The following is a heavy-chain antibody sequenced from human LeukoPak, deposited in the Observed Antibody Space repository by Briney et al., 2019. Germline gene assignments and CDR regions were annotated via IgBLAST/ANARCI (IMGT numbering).Heavy chain of an antibody. V-gene: IGHV3-53*01. CDR3: ARLGYYDALTDILDDF. CDR1: GFIVSSNY. D-gene: IGHD3-9*01. Sequence: PGGSLRLSCAASGFIVSSNYMSWVRQAPGEGLERGSIIYSGGSTYYADSVKGRFTISRDISKNTLNLQMNSLRAEDTAVYYCARLGYYDALTDILDDFWGQGTLVTVSS. CDR2: IYSGGST. J-gene: IGHJ4*02.